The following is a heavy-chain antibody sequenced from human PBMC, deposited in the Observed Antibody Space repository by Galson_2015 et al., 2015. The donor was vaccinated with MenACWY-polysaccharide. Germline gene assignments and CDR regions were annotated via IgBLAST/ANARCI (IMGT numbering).Heavy chain of an antibody. J-gene: IGHJ4*02. CDR1: GFTFDDYG. CDR3: AKDIYPRRGYSDYDQGG. Sequence: SLRLSCAASGFTFDDYGMHWVRQAPGKGLEWVSGISWDSGSIGYADSVKGRFTISRDNAKNSLYLQMNSLRDEDTALYYCAKDIYPRRGYSDYDQGGWGQGTLVTVSS. D-gene: IGHD5-12*01. CDR2: ISWDSGSI. V-gene: IGHV3-9*01.